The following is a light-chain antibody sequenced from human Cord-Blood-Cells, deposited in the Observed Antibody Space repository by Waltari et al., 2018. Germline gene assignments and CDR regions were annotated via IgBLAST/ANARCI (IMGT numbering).Light chain of an antibody. V-gene: IGKV4-1*01. CDR2: WAS. J-gene: IGKJ2*01. CDR3: QQYYSTPYT. CDR1: QRVLYSSNNKNY. Sequence: DIVMTQSPESLAVSLGERANINCKSSQRVLYSSNNKNYLAWYQQKPGQPPKLLIYWASTRESGVPDRFSGSGSGTDFTLTISSLQAEDVAVYYCQQYYSTPYTFGQGTKLEIK.